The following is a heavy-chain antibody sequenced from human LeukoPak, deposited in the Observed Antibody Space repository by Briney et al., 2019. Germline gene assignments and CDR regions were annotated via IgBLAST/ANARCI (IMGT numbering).Heavy chain of an antibody. D-gene: IGHD5-18*01. J-gene: IGHJ4*02. CDR3: ARVGLAAMVQGGLDY. Sequence: GGSLRLSCAASGFTVSSNYMSWVRQAPGKGLEWVSIIYSGGSTFYADSVKGRFTISRDNSKNTLYLQMNSLRAEDTAVYYCARVGLAAMVQGGLDYWGQGTLVTVSS. CDR2: IYSGGST. V-gene: IGHV3-53*01. CDR1: GFTVSSNY.